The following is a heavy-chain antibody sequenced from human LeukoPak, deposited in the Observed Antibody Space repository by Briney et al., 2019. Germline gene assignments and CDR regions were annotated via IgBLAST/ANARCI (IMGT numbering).Heavy chain of an antibody. CDR2: INPNSGGT. V-gene: IGHV1-2*02. Sequence: ASVKVSCKASGYTFTGYYMHWVRQTPGQGLEWMGWINPNSGGTNYAQKFQGRVTMTRDTSISTAYMELSRLRSDDTAVYYSARDLLGTMVRGTWGQGTMVTVSS. CDR3: ARDLLGTMVRGT. CDR1: GYTFTGYY. J-gene: IGHJ3*01. D-gene: IGHD3-10*01.